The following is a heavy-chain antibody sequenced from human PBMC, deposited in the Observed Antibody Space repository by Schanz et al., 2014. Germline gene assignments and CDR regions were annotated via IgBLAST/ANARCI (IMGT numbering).Heavy chain of an antibody. CDR2: ISDSGDST. J-gene: IGHJ4*02. D-gene: IGHD2-15*01. CDR3: AKVATAATYFDS. CDR1: GFTFSDYY. Sequence: VQVVDSGGGLVKPGGSLRLSCAASGFTFSDYYMTWIRQAPGKGLEWVSDISDSGDSTHYADSVKGRFTISRDNAKNSLFLQMNSLSAEDTAVYYCAKVATAATYFDSGGLGTLVTVSS. V-gene: IGHV3-11*01.